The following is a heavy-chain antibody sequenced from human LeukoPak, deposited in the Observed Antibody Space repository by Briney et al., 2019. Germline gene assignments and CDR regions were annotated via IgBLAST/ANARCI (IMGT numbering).Heavy chain of an antibody. D-gene: IGHD3-10*01. CDR2: ISYDGSNK. J-gene: IGHJ3*02. V-gene: IGHV3-30*18. CDR3: AKDAGSSDAFDI. Sequence: GGSLRLSCAASGFTFSSYGMHWVRQAPGKGLEWVAVISYDGSNKYYADSVKGRFTISRDNSKNTLYLQMNSLRAEDTAVYYCAKDAGSSDAFDIWGQGTMVTVSS. CDR1: GFTFSSYG.